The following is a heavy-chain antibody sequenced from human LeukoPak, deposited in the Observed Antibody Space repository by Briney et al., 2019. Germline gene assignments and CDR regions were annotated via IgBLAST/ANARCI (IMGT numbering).Heavy chain of an antibody. CDR2: INPSGGST. V-gene: IGHV1-46*01. CDR1: GYTFTSYY. CDR3: ARAVVGYGDYLGKGFDY. J-gene: IGHJ4*02. Sequence: ASVKVSCKASGYTFTSYYMHWVRQAPGQGLEWMGIINPSGGSTSYAQKFQGRVTMTRDMSTSTVYMELSSLRSEDTAVYYCARAVVGYGDYLGKGFDYWGQGTLVAVSS. D-gene: IGHD4-17*01.